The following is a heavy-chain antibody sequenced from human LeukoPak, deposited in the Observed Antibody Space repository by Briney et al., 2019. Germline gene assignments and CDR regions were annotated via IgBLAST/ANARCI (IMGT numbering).Heavy chain of an antibody. Sequence: SETLTLTCTASGGSISSCSYCWGRMPQPPGKGLGWIGSIYYSGSTYYNPSLKHRLTISVDTSKNQFSLQLSSVTAADTAVYYCASRRSYYYAGFDYWGQGTLVTVSS. CDR3: ASRRSYYYAGFDY. CDR2: IYYSGST. D-gene: IGHD1-26*01. V-gene: IGHV4-39*01. J-gene: IGHJ4*02. CDR1: GGSISSCSYC.